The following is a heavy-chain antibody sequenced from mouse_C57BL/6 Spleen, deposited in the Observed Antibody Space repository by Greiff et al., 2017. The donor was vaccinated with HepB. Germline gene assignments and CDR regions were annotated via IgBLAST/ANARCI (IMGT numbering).Heavy chain of an antibody. D-gene: IGHD2-3*01. J-gene: IGHJ3*01. CDR1: GYTFTDYY. CDR2: INPNNGGT. CDR3: ARSGDGYYGCAY. Sequence: VQLQQSGPELVKPGASVKISCKASGYTFTDYYMNWVKQSHGKSLEWIGDINPNNGGTSYNQKFKGKATLTVDKSSSTAYMELRSLTSEDSAVYYCARSGDGYYGCAYWGQGTLVTVSA. V-gene: IGHV1-26*01.